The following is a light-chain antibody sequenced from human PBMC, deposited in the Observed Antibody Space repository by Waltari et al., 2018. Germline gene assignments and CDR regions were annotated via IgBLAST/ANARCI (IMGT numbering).Light chain of an antibody. V-gene: IGKV1-5*01. CDR2: DAS. Sequence: DIQMTQSPSTLSASVGDRVTITCRASQSISSWLAWYQQKPGKAPKLLIYDASSLESGVPSRFSGSGSGTDFTLTINGLQAEDVALYYCQQYYNTPRTFGQGTKVEIK. CDR1: QSISSW. J-gene: IGKJ1*01. CDR3: QQYYNTPRT.